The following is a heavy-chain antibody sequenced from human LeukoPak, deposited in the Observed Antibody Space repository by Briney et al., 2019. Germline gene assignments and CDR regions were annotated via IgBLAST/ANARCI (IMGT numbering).Heavy chain of an antibody. D-gene: IGHD5-18*01. CDR2: IYYSGST. CDR1: GGSISSHY. CDR3: ARVLRDTAMPDYYYYYYYMDV. Sequence: SETLSLTCTVSGGSISSHYWSWIRQPPGKGLEWIGYIYYSGSTNYNPSLKSRVTISVDTSKNQFSLKLSSVTAADTAVNYCARVLRDTAMPDYYYYYYYMDVWGKGTTVTVSS. V-gene: IGHV4-59*11. J-gene: IGHJ6*03.